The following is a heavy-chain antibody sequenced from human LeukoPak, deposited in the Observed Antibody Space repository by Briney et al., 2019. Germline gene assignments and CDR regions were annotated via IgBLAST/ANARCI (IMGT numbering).Heavy chain of an antibody. D-gene: IGHD3-22*01. J-gene: IGHJ4*02. Sequence: SVKVSCKASGGTFSSYAISWVRQAPGQGLEWMGGIIPIFGTANYARRFQGRVTITTDESTSTAYMELSSLRSEDTAVYYCARDRYYDSSGYNHDYWGQGTLVTVSS. V-gene: IGHV1-69*05. CDR1: GGTFSSYA. CDR3: ARDRYYDSSGYNHDY. CDR2: IIPIFGTA.